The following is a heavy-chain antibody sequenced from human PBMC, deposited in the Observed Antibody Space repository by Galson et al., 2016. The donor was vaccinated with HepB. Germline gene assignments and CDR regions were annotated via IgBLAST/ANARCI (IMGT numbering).Heavy chain of an antibody. D-gene: IGHD2-15*01. V-gene: IGHV3-33*01. J-gene: IGHJ4*02. CDR1: GITFSNYG. Sequence: SLRLSCAASGITFSNYGMHWVRQAPGKGLEWVAVIWYDGSNKYYIDSVKGRFTISRDNSKNTLSLQMNSLRAEDTAVYYCASQGSCSAGSCSLDYWGQGTLVTVSS. CDR2: IWYDGSNK. CDR3: ASQGSCSAGSCSLDY.